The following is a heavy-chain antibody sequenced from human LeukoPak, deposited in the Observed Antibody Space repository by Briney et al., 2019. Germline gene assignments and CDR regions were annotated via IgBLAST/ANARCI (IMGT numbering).Heavy chain of an antibody. CDR1: GYTFTSYW. J-gene: IGHJ3*02. CDR3: ARPNCGGDCYHDAFDI. Sequence: HGESLKISCKGSGYTFTSYWIGWVRQMPGKGLEWMGIIYPGDSDTRYSPSFQGQVTISADKSISTAYLQWSSLKASDTAMYYCARPNCGGDCYHDAFDIWGQGTMVTVSS. CDR2: IYPGDSDT. V-gene: IGHV5-51*01. D-gene: IGHD2-21*02.